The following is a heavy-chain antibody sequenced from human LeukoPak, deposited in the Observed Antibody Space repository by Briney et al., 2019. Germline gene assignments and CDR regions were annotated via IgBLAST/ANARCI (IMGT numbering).Heavy chain of an antibody. V-gene: IGHV3-15*01. CDR1: GFTFSNAW. D-gene: IGHD2-2*01. CDR2: IKSKTDGGTT. Sequence: PGGSLRLSCAASGFTFSNAWMSWVRQGPGKGLEWVGRIKSKTDGGTTDYAAPVKGRFTISRDDSKNTLYLQMNSLKTEDAAVYYCTTDSVVVPAAIIWHFDYWGQGTLVTVSS. J-gene: IGHJ4*02. CDR3: TTDSVVVPAAIIWHFDY.